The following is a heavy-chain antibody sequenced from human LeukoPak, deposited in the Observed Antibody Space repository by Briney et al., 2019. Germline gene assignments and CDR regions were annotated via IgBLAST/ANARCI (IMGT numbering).Heavy chain of an antibody. D-gene: IGHD5-18*01. CDR3: ARATGGYSYGVDY. CDR2: INHSGST. Sequence: SETLSLTCAVYGGSFSGYYWSWIRQPPGKGLEWIGEINHSGSTSYNPSLKSRVTISVDTSKNQFSLKLSSVTAADTAVYYCARATGGYSYGVDYWGQGTLVTVSS. J-gene: IGHJ4*02. CDR1: GGSFSGYY. V-gene: IGHV4-34*01.